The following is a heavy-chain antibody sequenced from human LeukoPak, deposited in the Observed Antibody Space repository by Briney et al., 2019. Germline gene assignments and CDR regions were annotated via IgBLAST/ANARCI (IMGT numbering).Heavy chain of an antibody. V-gene: IGHV1-18*01. CDR1: GYTFTSYG. J-gene: IGHJ4*02. Sequence: ASVKVSCKASGYTFTSYGISWVRQAPGQGLEWMGWISAYNGNTNHAQKLQGRVTMTTDTSTSTAYMELRSLRSDDTAVYYCARDRHYYGSGSFDYWGQGTLVTVSS. D-gene: IGHD3-10*01. CDR3: ARDRHYYGSGSFDY. CDR2: ISAYNGNT.